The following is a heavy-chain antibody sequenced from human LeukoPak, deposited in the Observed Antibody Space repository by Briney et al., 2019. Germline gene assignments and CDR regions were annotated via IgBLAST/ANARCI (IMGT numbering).Heavy chain of an antibody. D-gene: IGHD3-3*01. CDR1: GFTFDDYA. CDR2: ISWNSGSI. V-gene: IGHV3-9*03. J-gene: IGHJ4*02. CDR3: AKGGYDFWSGSPLDY. Sequence: QPGRSLRLSCAASGFTFDDYAMHWVRQAPGKGLEWVSGISWNSGSIGYADSVKGRFTISRDNAKNSLYLQTNSLRAEDMALYYCAKGGYDFWSGSPLDYWGQGTLVTVSS.